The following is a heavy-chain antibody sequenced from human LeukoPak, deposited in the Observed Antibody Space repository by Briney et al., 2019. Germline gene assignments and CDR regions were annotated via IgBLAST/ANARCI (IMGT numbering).Heavy chain of an antibody. CDR3: AKAAPRLWFGELAEYYFDY. D-gene: IGHD3-10*01. V-gene: IGHV3-23*01. CDR1: GFTFSSYA. CDR2: ISGSGGST. Sequence: GGSLRLSCAASGFTFSSYAMSWVHQAPGKGLEWVSAISGSGGSTYYADSVKGRFTISRDNSKNTLYLQMNSLRAEDTAVYYCAKAAPRLWFGELAEYYFDYWGQGTLVTVSS. J-gene: IGHJ4*02.